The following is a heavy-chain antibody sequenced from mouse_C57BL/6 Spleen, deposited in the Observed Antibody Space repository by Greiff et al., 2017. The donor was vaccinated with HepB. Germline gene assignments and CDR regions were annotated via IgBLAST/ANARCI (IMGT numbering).Heavy chain of an antibody. CDR3: ARSHYGSRWYFDY. V-gene: IGHV1-55*01. CDR2: IYPGSGST. D-gene: IGHD1-1*01. J-gene: IGHJ2*01. CDR1: GYTFTSYW. Sequence: QVQLKQPGAELVKPGASVKMSCKASGYTFTSYWITWVKQRPGQGLEWIGDIYPGSGSTNYNEKFKSKATLTVDTSSSTAYMQLSSLTSEDSAVYYCARSHYGSRWYFDYWGQGTTLTVSS.